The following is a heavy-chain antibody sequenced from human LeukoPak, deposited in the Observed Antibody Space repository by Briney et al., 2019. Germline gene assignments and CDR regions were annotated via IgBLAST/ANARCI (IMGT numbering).Heavy chain of an antibody. J-gene: IGHJ3*01. CDR1: GFSFSTYW. CDR3: ARRRYGEGFDV. CDR2: IKQDESDR. V-gene: IGHV3-7*01. D-gene: IGHD4-17*01. Sequence: GGSLRLSCVASGFSFSTYWLSWVRQAPGKGLEWVANIKQDESDRQYVDSVKGRFTISRDNAKNSLYLQMNSLTAEDTAVFYCARRRYGEGFDVWGQGKMVTVSS.